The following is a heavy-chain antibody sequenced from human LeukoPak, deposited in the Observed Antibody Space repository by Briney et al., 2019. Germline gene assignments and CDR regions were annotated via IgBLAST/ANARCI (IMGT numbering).Heavy chain of an antibody. V-gene: IGHV3-30*18. J-gene: IGHJ6*02. Sequence: NPGGSLRLSCAASGFTFSSYGMHWVRQASGKGLEWVAVISYDGSNKYSADSVKGRFTISRDNSKNTLYLQMNSLRAEDTAVYYCAKVGSSGWYVEYYYYYYGMDVWGQGTTVTVSS. CDR2: ISYDGSNK. D-gene: IGHD6-19*01. CDR1: GFTFSSYG. CDR3: AKVGSSGWYVEYYYYYYGMDV.